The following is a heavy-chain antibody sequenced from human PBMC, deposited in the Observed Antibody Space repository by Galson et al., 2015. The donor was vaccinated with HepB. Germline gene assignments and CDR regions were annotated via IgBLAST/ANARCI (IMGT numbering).Heavy chain of an antibody. Sequence: SLRLSCAASGFTFSSYAMHWVRQAPGKGLEYVSAISSNGGSTYYADSVKGRFTISRDNSKNTLYLQMSSLRAEDTAVYYCVTPLNRPRRGSSWSDFDYWGQGTLVTVSS. J-gene: IGHJ4*02. CDR3: VTPLNRPRRGSSWSDFDY. CDR1: GFTFSSYA. CDR2: ISSNGGST. V-gene: IGHV3-64D*06. D-gene: IGHD6-13*01.